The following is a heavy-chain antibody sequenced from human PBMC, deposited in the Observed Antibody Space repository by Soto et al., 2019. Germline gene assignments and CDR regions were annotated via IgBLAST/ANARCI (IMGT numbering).Heavy chain of an antibody. CDR2: IIPIFGTA. CDR1: GGTFSSYA. CDR3: AKYSSGWYYFDY. D-gene: IGHD6-19*01. V-gene: IGHV1-69*06. Sequence: QVQLVKSGAEVKKPGSSVKVSCKASGGTFSSYAISWVRQAPGQGLEWMGGIIPIFGTANYAQKFQGSVTITADKSTSTAYMELSSLRSEDTAVYYCAKYSSGWYYFDYWGQGTLVTVSS. J-gene: IGHJ4*02.